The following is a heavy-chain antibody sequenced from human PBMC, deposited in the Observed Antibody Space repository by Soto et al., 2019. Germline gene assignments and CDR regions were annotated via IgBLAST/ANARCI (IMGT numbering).Heavy chain of an antibody. CDR3: SRCPITISGVLQGGGMDV. D-gene: IGHD3-3*01. CDR1: GYTFTSYD. J-gene: IGHJ6*02. Sequence: QVQLVQSGAEVKKPGASVKVSCKASGYTFTSYDINWVRQATGQGLEWMGWMNANSGNTGYAQKFQGRVTMTRNTSIRTAYMELSSLRSEDTAVYYCSRCPITISGVLQGGGMDVWGQGTTVTVSS. CDR2: MNANSGNT. V-gene: IGHV1-8*01.